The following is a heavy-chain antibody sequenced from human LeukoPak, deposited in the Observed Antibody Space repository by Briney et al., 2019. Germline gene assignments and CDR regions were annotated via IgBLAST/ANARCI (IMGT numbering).Heavy chain of an antibody. J-gene: IGHJ4*02. D-gene: IGHD1-26*01. CDR2: IIPILGIA. CDR3: AREWKVGAFYYFDY. Sequence: ASVKVSCKASGGTFSSYTISWVRQAPGQGLELMGRIIPILGIANYAQKFQGRVTITADKSTITAYMELSSLRSEDTAVYYCAREWKVGAFYYFDYWGQGTLVTVSS. CDR1: GGTFSSYT. V-gene: IGHV1-69*04.